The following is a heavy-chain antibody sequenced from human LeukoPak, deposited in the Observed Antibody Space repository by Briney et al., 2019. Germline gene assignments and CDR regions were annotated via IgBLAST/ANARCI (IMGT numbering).Heavy chain of an antibody. CDR3: AKQSGADRGHLDF. CDR2: ISYDGSNK. J-gene: IGHJ4*02. D-gene: IGHD4/OR15-4a*01. Sequence: RSGGSLRLSCAASGFTFNNAWMSWVRQAPGKGLEWVAVISYDGSNKYCADSVKGRFTISRDNSKNTLYLQMNSLRAEDTAVYYCAKQSGADRGHLDFWGQGTLVTVSS. CDR1: GFTFNNAW. V-gene: IGHV3-30*18.